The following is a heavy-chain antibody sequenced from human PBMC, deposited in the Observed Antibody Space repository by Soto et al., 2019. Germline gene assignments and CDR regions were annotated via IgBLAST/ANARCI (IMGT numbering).Heavy chain of an antibody. CDR1: GGTFSSYT. CDR2: IIPILGIA. J-gene: IGHJ6*02. V-gene: IGHV1-69*02. Sequence: QVQLVQSGAEVKKPGSSVKVSCKASGGTFSSYTISWVRQAPGQGLEWMGRIIPILGIANYAQKFQGRVKFTADKSASRAYTELSSLRSEDTDVYYCARLRSSSGGSVDRYCYYHMDVWGQGTTVTVSS. CDR3: ARLRSSSGGSVDRYCYYHMDV. D-gene: IGHD2-15*01.